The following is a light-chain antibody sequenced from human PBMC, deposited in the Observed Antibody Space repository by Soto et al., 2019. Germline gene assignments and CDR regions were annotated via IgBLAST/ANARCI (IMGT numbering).Light chain of an antibody. CDR1: QSVGTT. Sequence: EIVLTQSPATVSLSPGERATLSCRASQSVGTTLAWYQQKPGQAPRLLINDASNRATAIPARFSGSGSGTDFTLTISSLAPEDFAVYYCQQRHAWPLTFGGGTKVDIK. J-gene: IGKJ4*01. V-gene: IGKV3-11*01. CDR3: QQRHAWPLT. CDR2: DAS.